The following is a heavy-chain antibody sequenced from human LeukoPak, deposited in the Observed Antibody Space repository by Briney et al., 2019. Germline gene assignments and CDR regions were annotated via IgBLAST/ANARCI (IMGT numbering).Heavy chain of an antibody. V-gene: IGHV4-59*01. CDR1: GFTFSSYA. D-gene: IGHD3-9*01. CDR2: IYYSGST. CDR3: ARDPYDILTGYYDY. J-gene: IGHJ4*02. Sequence: LRLSCAASGFTFSSYAMSWVSQAPGKGLEWIGYIYYSGSTNYNPPLKSRVTISVDTSKNQFSLKLSSVTAADTAVYYCARDPYDILTGYYDYWGQGTLVTVSS.